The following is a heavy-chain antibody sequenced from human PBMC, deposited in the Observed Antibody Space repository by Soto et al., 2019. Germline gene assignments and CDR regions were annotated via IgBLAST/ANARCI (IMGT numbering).Heavy chain of an antibody. Sequence: QVQLVESGGGVVQPGRSLRLSCAASGFPFSKYGMHWVRQAPGKGLEWVAIIWYDGSKKYYADSVKGRFTISRDNSKDTLFLQMNSLRADDTAMYYCARLGGSGGDSIEHWGQGTLVTVSS. CDR3: ARLGGSGGDSIEH. D-gene: IGHD3-10*01. J-gene: IGHJ4*02. CDR2: IWYDGSKK. CDR1: GFPFSKYG. V-gene: IGHV3-33*01.